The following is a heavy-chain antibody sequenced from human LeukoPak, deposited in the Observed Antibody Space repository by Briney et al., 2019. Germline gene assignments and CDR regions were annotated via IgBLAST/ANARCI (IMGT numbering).Heavy chain of an antibody. CDR2: IYYSGST. CDR3: ARRYVTIFGVVTHFDY. J-gene: IGHJ4*02. CDR1: GGSISSYY. D-gene: IGHD3-3*01. Sequence: PSETLSLTCTVSGGSISSYYWSWIRQPPGKGLEWIGYIYYSGSTNYNPSLKSRVTISVDTSKNQFSLKLSSVTAADTAVYYCARRYVTIFGVVTHFDYWGQGTLVTVSS. V-gene: IGHV4-59*08.